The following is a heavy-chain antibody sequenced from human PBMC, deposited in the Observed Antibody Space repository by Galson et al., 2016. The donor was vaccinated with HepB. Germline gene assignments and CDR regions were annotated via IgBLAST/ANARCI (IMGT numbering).Heavy chain of an antibody. Sequence: SETLSLTCSVSGDSMIPSFWTWIRQPAGKGLEWLGRIYSTGDTNYSPSLVSRVPMLVDTSKNQFSLRLDSLTAADTAVYYCARESVSIAALDSWGQGILVTVSS. D-gene: IGHD6-6*01. V-gene: IGHV4-4*07. J-gene: IGHJ4*02. CDR2: IYSTGDT. CDR3: ARESVSIAALDS. CDR1: GDSMIPSF.